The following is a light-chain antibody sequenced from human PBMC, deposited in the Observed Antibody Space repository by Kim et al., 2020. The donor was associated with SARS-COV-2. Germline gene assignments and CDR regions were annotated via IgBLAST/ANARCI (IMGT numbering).Light chain of an antibody. Sequence: QTVVTQEPSLSVSPGGTVTLTCDLSSGSVSNNFFPSWHQHTPGQAPRTLIYKANIRSAGVPDRFSGSILGNKAALTITGAQAEDESDYYCVLYLGSGIWVIGGGTQLTVL. J-gene: IGLJ3*02. V-gene: IGLV8-61*01. CDR3: VLYLGSGIWV. CDR2: KAN. CDR1: SGSVSNNFF.